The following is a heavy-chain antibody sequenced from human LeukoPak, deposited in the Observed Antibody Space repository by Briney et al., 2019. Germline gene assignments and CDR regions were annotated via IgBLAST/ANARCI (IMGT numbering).Heavy chain of an antibody. J-gene: IGHJ4*02. CDR1: GFTFSSYP. CDR2: IRGGGDNT. Sequence: GGSVSLSCAASGFTFSSYPMHWVRQAPGKGLEWVSGIRGGGDNTVYADSVKGRFTISRDNSKNTLYLQMNGLRADDTAVYYCAKDRSVLSGTYYDFGQWGQGTLVTVSS. D-gene: IGHD1-26*01. V-gene: IGHV3-23*01. CDR3: AKDRSVLSGTYYDFGQ.